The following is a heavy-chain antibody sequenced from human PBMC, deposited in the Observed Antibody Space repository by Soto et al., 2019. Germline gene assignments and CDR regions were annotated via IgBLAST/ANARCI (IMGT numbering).Heavy chain of an antibody. CDR3: ARATENTGGGLDV. V-gene: IGHV3-53*02. CDR2: IYRDGRP. Sequence: EVQVVETGGGLIQPGGSLRLSCAVSGFSVSHNYMTWVRQAPGKGLDWVSVIYRDGRPYYANSVKGRFTLSRDTSKNMVYLQMDGLRVEDTAVYYCARATENTGGGLDVWGQGAMVTVSS. D-gene: IGHD2-8*02. CDR1: GFSVSHNY. J-gene: IGHJ3*01.